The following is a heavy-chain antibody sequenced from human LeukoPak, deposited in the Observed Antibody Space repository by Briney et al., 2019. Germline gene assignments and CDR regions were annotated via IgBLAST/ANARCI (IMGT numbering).Heavy chain of an antibody. D-gene: IGHD3-3*01. CDR2: ISSSSRTI. J-gene: IGHJ6*03. Sequence: GGSLRLSCAASGFTLNSYSMNWVRQAPGKGLEWGSYISSSSRTIYDADSVKGRFTISRDNAKNSLYLQMNSLRAEDTAVYYCARVSTYNFWSGSYSTTYYMDVWGKGTTVTVSS. CDR1: GFTLNSYS. CDR3: ARVSTYNFWSGSYSTTYYMDV. V-gene: IGHV3-48*01.